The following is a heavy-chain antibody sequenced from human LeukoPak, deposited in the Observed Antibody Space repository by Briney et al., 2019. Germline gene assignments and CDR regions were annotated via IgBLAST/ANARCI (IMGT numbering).Heavy chain of an antibody. CDR1: GFTFGGSV. D-gene: IGHD4-17*01. Sequence: PGRSLRLSCTTSGFTFGGSVMGWFRQAPGKGLEWVSFIRSKTYGEVKEYAASVRGRFTVSRDDFKNIAYLQMDSLKTEDTAIYYCVTFGRDFGDYLNFRYDLWGQGTLVTVSS. V-gene: IGHV3-49*03. CDR3: VTFGRDFGDYLNFRYDL. CDR2: IRSKTYGEVK. J-gene: IGHJ5*02.